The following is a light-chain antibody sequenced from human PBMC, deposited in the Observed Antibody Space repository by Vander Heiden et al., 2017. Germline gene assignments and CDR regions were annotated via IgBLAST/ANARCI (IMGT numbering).Light chain of an antibody. CDR2: DAS. CDR3: RQRSNGPRT. CDR1: QSVSSY. Sequence: EIVLTQSPATLSLSPGERATLSCRASQSVSSYLAWYQHKPGQAPRLLIYDASNRATGIRARYSGSGSGRDLTLTISSLEPKDFAVYWCRQRSNGPRTFGQGTKVEIK. V-gene: IGKV3-11*02. J-gene: IGKJ1*01.